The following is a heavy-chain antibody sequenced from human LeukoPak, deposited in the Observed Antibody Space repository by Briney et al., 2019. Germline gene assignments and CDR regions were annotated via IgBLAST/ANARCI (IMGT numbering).Heavy chain of an antibody. V-gene: IGHV4-39*07. CDR3: ARGYCSGGSCYSYYYYNYMDV. Sequence: SETLSLTCTVSGGSISNSFYYWGWIRQPPGKGLEWIGSIYYSGSTYYNPSLKSRVTISVDTSKNQFSLKLSSVTAADTAVYYCARGYCSGGSCYSYYYYNYMDVWGKGTTVTVSS. J-gene: IGHJ6*03. D-gene: IGHD2-15*01. CDR1: GGSISNSFYY. CDR2: IYYSGST.